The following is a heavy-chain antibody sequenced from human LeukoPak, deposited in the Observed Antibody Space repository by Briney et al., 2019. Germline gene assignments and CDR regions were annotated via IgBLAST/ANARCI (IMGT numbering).Heavy chain of an antibody. CDR1: GYSFTSYW. CDR2: IYPGDANT. D-gene: IGHD3-22*01. CDR3: ARSGVGDSSGYYYPIDP. Sequence: GEPRKISWQASGYSFTSYWIGWVRQMPGKGLEWRGVIYPGDANTRYSPAFQGQVTISADKSISTAYLQWSSLKASDTAMYYCARSGVGDSSGYYYPIDPWGQGTLVTVSS. J-gene: IGHJ5*02. V-gene: IGHV5-51*01.